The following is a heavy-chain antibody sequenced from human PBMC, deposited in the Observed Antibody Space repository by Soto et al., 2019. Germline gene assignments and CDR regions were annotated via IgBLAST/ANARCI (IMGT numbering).Heavy chain of an antibody. J-gene: IGHJ4*02. CDR1: GHISSNYW. CDR2: IYPGDSDT. V-gene: IGHV5-51*01. CDR3: ARQRLWGTSGYYYFEN. Sequence: PGESLKISCKGSGHISSNYWIGWVRQMPGKGLEWMGIIYPGDSDTRYSPSFQGQVTITVDKSINTAYLQWSRLKASDTAIYYCARQRLWGTSGYYYFENWGQGTLVTVSS. D-gene: IGHD3-22*01.